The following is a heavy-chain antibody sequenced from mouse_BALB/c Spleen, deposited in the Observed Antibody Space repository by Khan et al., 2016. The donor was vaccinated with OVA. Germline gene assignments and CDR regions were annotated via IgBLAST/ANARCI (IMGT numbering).Heavy chain of an antibody. Sequence: QVRLQQSGTELVKPGASVKLSCKASGYTFTGYDINWVRRRPEQGLEWIGWIFPGDGRTKYNEKFKDKATLTTDKSSRTAYMQLSRLTSEDSAVYYCVRWGDVDRGGSGLDYWGQGTSVSVSS. J-gene: IGHJ4*01. CDR1: GYTFTGYD. V-gene: IGHV1-85*01. D-gene: IGHD2-2*01. CDR2: IFPGDGRT. CDR3: VRWGDVDRGGSGLDY.